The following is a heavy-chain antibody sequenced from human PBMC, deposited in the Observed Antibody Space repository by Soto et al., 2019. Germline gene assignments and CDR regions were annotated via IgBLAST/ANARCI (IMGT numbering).Heavy chain of an antibody. J-gene: IGHJ4*02. Sequence: QVQLVESGGGVVQPGRSLRLSCAASGFTLSSCGMHWVRQAPGKGLEWVAVIGSDGRTKVYADSVKGRFTISRDESMNTIYLQMNSLRVDDTAVYFCARDRWVGAPDYFDSWGQGSLVTVSS. CDR1: GFTLSSCG. CDR3: ARDRWVGAPDYFDS. D-gene: IGHD1-26*01. V-gene: IGHV3-30-3*01. CDR2: IGSDGRTK.